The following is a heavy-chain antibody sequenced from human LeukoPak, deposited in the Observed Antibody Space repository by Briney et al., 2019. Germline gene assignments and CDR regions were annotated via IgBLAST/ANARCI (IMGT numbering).Heavy chain of an antibody. CDR3: AKSGYNRFDY. CDR1: GFTFSSYE. Sequence: GGSLRLSCAASGFTFSSYEMNWVRQAPGKGLEWVSAISGSGGSTYYADSVKGRFTISRDNSKNTLYLQMNSLRAEDTAVYYCAKSGYNRFDYWGQGTLVTVSS. V-gene: IGHV3-23*01. CDR2: ISGSGGST. D-gene: IGHD5-24*01. J-gene: IGHJ4*02.